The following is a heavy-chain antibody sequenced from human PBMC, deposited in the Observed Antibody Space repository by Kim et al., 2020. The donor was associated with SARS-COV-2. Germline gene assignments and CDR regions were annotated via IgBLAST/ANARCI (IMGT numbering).Heavy chain of an antibody. J-gene: IGHJ5*02. D-gene: IGHD2-15*01. CDR1: GFTFSGSA. Sequence: GGSLRLSCAASGFTFSGSAMHWVRQASGKGLEWVGRIRSKANSYATAYAASVKGRFTISRDDSKNTAYLQMNSLKTEDTAVYYCIVVDLHPGPKNWFDPWGQGTLVTVSS. CDR3: IVVDLHPGPKNWFDP. CDR2: IRSKANSYAT. V-gene: IGHV3-73*01.